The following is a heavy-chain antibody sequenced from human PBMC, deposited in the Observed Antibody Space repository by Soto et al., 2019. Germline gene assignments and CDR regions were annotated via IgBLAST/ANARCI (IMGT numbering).Heavy chain of an antibody. Sequence: PSETLSLTCTVSGGSISGSVYYWGWVRQPPGKGLEWIGSIFYSGSSSYNPSLKSRVTISVDTSKNQFSLRRTSVTAADTAVYYSATQGPAETATTGIVDYWLEGTLVT. V-gene: IGHV4-39*01. CDR1: GGSISGSVYY. CDR2: IFYSGSS. CDR3: ATQGPAETATTGIVDY. D-gene: IGHD1-1*01. J-gene: IGHJ4*02.